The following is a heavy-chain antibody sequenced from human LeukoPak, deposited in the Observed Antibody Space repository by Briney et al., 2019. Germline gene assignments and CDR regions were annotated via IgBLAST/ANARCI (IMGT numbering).Heavy chain of an antibody. CDR2: FNPSGGST. D-gene: IGHD3-10*01. Sequence: GASVKVSCKASRYTFTSYYMHWVRQAPGQGLEWMGIFNPSGGSTSYAQKFQGRVTMTRDMSTSTVYMELSSLRSEDTAVYYCARDLGEGTTDKYYYYYMDVWGKGTTVTVSS. V-gene: IGHV1-46*01. CDR1: RYTFTSYY. CDR3: ARDLGEGTTDKYYYYYMDV. J-gene: IGHJ6*03.